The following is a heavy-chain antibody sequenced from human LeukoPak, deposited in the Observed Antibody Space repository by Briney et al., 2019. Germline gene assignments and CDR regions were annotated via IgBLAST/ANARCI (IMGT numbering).Heavy chain of an antibody. J-gene: IGHJ6*03. V-gene: IGHV4-39*07. D-gene: IGHD3-3*01. Sequence: SETLSLTCTVSGGSISSSSYYWGWIRQPPGKGLEWIGSIYYSGSTYYNPSLKSRVTISVDTSKNQFSLKLSSVTAADTAVYYCARRSERFHYYYMDVWGKGTTVTVSS. CDR1: GGSISSSSYY. CDR3: ARRSERFHYYYMDV. CDR2: IYYSGST.